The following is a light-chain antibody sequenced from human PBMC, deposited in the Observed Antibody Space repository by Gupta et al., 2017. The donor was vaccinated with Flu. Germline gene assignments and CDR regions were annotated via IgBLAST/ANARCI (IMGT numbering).Light chain of an antibody. Sequence: QSALTQPRSVSGSPGQSVTISCTGTSSDVSGYSSVSWYQHHPDKAPKLIIYDVSNRPSGVPNRFSGSKSGDTASLTISGLQAEDEAEYYCCSYAGRSTPHFVFGTGTKVTVL. CDR2: DVS. CDR3: CSYAGRSTPHFV. V-gene: IGLV2-11*01. J-gene: IGLJ1*01. CDR1: SSDVSGYSS.